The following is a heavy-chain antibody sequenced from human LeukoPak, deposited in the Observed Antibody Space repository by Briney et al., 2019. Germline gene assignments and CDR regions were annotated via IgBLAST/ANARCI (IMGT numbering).Heavy chain of an antibody. CDR1: GFTFDDYG. CDR2: INWNGGST. J-gene: IGHJ6*03. Sequence: PGGSLRLSCAASGFTFDDYGMSWVRQAPGKGLEWVSGINWNGGSTGHADSVKGRFTISRDNAKNSLYLQMNSLRAEDTAVYYCARDGYGYCTNGVCYMDYYYYYMDVWGKGTTVTVSS. D-gene: IGHD2-8*01. CDR3: ARDGYGYCTNGVCYMDYYYYYMDV. V-gene: IGHV3-20*04.